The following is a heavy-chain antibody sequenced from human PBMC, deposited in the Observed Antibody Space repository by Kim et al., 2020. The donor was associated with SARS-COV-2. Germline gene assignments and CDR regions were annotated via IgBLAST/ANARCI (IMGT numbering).Heavy chain of an antibody. CDR1: GGSFSGYY. CDR2: INHSGST. CDR3: ARGYGGNSDDAFDI. Sequence: SETLSLTCAVYGGSFSGYYWSWIRQPPGKGLEWIGEINHSGSTNYNPSLKSRVTISVDTSKNQFSLKLSSVTAADTAVYYCARGYGGNSDDAFDIWGQGT. J-gene: IGHJ3*02. D-gene: IGHD2-21*02. V-gene: IGHV4-34*01.